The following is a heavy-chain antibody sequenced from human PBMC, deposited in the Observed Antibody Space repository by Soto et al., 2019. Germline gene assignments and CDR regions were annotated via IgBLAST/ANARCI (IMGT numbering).Heavy chain of an antibody. CDR3: VGGSLLH. J-gene: IGHJ4*02. V-gene: IGHV3-20*04. CDR1: GFTFDDYG. CDR2: INWNGGST. Sequence: GGSLRLSCAASGFTFDDYGMSWVRQAPGKGLEWVSGINWNGGSTGYADSVKGRFTISRDNSKDTLYLQMNRLTREDTAVYYCVGGSLLHWGQGTPVTVYS.